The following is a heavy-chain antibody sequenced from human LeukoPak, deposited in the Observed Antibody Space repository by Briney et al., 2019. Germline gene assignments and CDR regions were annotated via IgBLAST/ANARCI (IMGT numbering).Heavy chain of an antibody. J-gene: IGHJ6*03. Sequence: SETLSLTCNVSGGSISSSSYYWGWIRQPPGKGLEWIGSIYYSGSTYYNPSLKSRVTISVDTSKNQFSLKLSSVTAADTAVYYCARGQWELLRNYYYYMDVWGKGATVTVSS. CDR1: GGSISSSSYY. D-gene: IGHD1-26*01. CDR2: IYYSGST. V-gene: IGHV4-39*01. CDR3: ARGQWELLRNYYYYMDV.